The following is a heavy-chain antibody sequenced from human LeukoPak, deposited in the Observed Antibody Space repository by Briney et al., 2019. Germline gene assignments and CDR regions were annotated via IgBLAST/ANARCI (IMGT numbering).Heavy chain of an antibody. D-gene: IGHD6-13*01. V-gene: IGHV4-59*01. J-gene: IGHJ6*03. CDR3: ARAAVAAAAAHMDV. CDR1: GFTFSRYA. Sequence: GSLRLSCAASGFTFSRYALSWVRQAPGKGLEWIGYIYYSGSTNYNPSLKSRVTISVDTSKNQFSLKLSSVTAADTAVYYCARAAVAAAAAHMDVWGKGTTVTVSS. CDR2: IYYSGST.